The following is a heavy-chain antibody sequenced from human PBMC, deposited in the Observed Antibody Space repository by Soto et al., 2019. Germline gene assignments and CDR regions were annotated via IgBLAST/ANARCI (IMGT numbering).Heavy chain of an antibody. CDR3: AREEALPGGGGHYYYGMDV. CDR1: GFTVTSKY. CDR2: IYSSGST. D-gene: IGHD2-2*01. Sequence: EVQLVESGGRLIQPGGSLRLSCVASGFTVTSKYMSWVRHAPGKGLEWVSVIYSSGSTYYAESVKGRFTSSRDNSKNTVYLQMNGLRAEDTAVYYWAREEALPGGGGHYYYGMDVWGQGTTVTVSS. J-gene: IGHJ6*02. V-gene: IGHV3-53*01.